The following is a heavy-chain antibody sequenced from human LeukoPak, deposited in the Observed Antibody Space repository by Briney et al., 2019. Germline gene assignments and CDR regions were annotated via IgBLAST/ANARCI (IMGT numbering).Heavy chain of an antibody. CDR1: GFTFSSYA. Sequence: GGSLRLSCAASGFTFSSYAMSWVRQAPGKGLEWVSGISGSGGSTYYADSVKGRFTISRDNSKNTLYLQMNSLRAEDTAVYYCARDVEYSSGWYVDYWGQGTLVTVSS. V-gene: IGHV3-23*01. CDR2: ISGSGGST. J-gene: IGHJ4*02. CDR3: ARDVEYSSGWYVDY. D-gene: IGHD6-13*01.